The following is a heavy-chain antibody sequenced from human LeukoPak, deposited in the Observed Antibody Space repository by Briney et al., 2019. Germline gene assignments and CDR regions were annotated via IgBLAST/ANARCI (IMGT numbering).Heavy chain of an antibody. CDR2: ISHSGST. CDR1: GGSISSYYW. CDR3: ATRTTYGGPL. V-gene: IGHV4-4*02. D-gene: IGHD4-23*01. J-gene: IGHJ4*01. Sequence: PSGTLSLTCAVSGGSISSYYWWTWVRQPPGQGLEWLGEISHSGSTNYNPSLESQVTISVDKSKNQLSLKLSSVTAADTAVYYCATRTTYGGPLWGHGTLVTVSS.